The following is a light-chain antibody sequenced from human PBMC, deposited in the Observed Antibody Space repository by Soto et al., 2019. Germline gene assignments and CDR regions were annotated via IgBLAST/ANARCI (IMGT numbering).Light chain of an antibody. CDR2: DAS. J-gene: IGKJ5*01. V-gene: IGKV1-5*01. CDR1: QSISRG. Sequence: DIQMTQSPSTLSAYVGDRVTITCRASQSISRGLAWYQQKPGKAPKALIYDASTLRSGVPSRFSGGGSGTEFTLTISSLQPDDFATYYCQQYNTYSTFGQGTRLEIK. CDR3: QQYNTYST.